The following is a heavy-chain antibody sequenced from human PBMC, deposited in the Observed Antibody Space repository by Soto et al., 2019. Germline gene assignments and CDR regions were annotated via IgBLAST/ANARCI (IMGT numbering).Heavy chain of an antibody. J-gene: IGHJ3*01. V-gene: IGHV4-30-4*01. Sequence: QGQLQESGPGVVRPSQTLSLTCTVSGASISSGDHYWTWIPQPPGKGLEWIGYIYYSGSTFYNPSLNSRVTMSIDMSKSQFSLNLRSVTAADTAVYYCASSPPKDAVDLWGQGTMVIVSS. CDR3: ASSPPKDAVDL. CDR2: IYYSGST. D-gene: IGHD6-6*01. CDR1: GASISSGDHY.